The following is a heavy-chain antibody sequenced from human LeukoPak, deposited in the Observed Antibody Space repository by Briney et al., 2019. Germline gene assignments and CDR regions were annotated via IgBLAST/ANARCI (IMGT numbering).Heavy chain of an antibody. CDR3: TREAIATGYAYD. D-gene: IGHD3-16*01. Sequence: QTGGSLRLSCAATGFSFSSYALSWVRQAPGKGLEWVSAISRGGDRTYYADSVTGRFTISRDNSKNMLFLQMSSLRAEDAAMYYCTREAIATGYAYDWGQGTLVTVFS. CDR1: GFSFSSYA. CDR2: ISRGGDRT. J-gene: IGHJ4*02. V-gene: IGHV3-23*01.